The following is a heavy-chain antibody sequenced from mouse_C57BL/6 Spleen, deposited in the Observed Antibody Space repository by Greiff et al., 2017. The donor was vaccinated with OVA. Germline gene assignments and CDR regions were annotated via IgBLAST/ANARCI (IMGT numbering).Heavy chain of an antibody. Sequence: EVQLQQSGPELVKPGASVKISCKASGYTFTDYYMNWVKQSHGKSLEWIGDINPNNGGTSYNQKFKGKATLTVDKSSSTAYMELRSLTSEDSAVYYCARSSPMYYDYGRFADWGKGTLVTVSA. J-gene: IGHJ3*01. CDR2: INPNNGGT. CDR1: GYTFTDYY. D-gene: IGHD2-4*01. V-gene: IGHV1-26*01. CDR3: ARSSPMYYDYGRFAD.